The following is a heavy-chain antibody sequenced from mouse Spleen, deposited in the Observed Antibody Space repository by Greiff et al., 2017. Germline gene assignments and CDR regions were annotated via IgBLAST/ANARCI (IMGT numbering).Heavy chain of an antibody. J-gene: IGHJ2*01. V-gene: IGHV5-12-1*01. CDR2: ISSGGGST. D-gene: IGHD2-4*01. Sequence: EVKLMESGGGLVQPGGSLKLSCAASGFAFSSYDMSWVRQTPEKRLEWVAYISSGGGSTYYPDTVKGRFTISRDNAKNTLYLQMSSLKSEDTAMYYCARAYDYVDYWGQGTTLTVSS. CDR3: ARAYDYVDY. CDR1: GFAFSSYD.